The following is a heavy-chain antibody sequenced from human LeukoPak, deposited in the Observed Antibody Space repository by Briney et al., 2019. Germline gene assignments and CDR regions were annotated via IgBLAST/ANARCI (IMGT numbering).Heavy chain of an antibody. J-gene: IGHJ4*02. D-gene: IGHD2-2*01. CDR3: ARGSLGPAARGNYFDY. CDR2: INHSGST. Sequence: SESLSLTCAVYGGSFSGYYWSWIRQPPGKGLECIGEINHSGSTNYNPSLKSRVNISVDTSENQFSLKLSSVTAADTAVYYCARGSLGPAARGNYFDYWGQGTLVTVSS. V-gene: IGHV4-34*01. CDR1: GGSFSGYY.